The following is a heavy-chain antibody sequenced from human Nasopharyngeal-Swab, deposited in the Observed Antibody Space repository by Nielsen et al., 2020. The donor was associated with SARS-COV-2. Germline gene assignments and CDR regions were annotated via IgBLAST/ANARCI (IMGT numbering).Heavy chain of an antibody. D-gene: IGHD3-10*01. CDR1: GFTFTSSA. CDR3: AAPRSYYGSGSFRGFDL. J-gene: IGHJ2*01. Sequence: SVKVSCKASGFTFTSSAMQWVRQARGQRLEWIGWIVVGSSNTNYAQKFQERVTITRDMSTSTAYMELSSLRSEDTAVYYCAAPRSYYGSGSFRGFDLWGRGTLVTVSS. CDR2: IVVGSSNT. V-gene: IGHV1-58*02.